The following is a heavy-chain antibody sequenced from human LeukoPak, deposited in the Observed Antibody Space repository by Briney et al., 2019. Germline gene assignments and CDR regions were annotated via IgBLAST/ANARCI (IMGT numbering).Heavy chain of an antibody. Sequence: PGRSLRLSCAASGFTFSSYGMHWVRQAPGKGLEWVAVISYDGSNKYYADSVKGRLTISRDNSKNTLNPQMNSLRAEDTAVYYCAKDTGVLTIIHWYFDFWGRGTLVTVSS. CDR3: AKDTGVLTIIHWYFDF. CDR1: GFTFSSYG. CDR2: ISYDGSNK. D-gene: IGHD3-9*01. V-gene: IGHV3-30*18. J-gene: IGHJ2*01.